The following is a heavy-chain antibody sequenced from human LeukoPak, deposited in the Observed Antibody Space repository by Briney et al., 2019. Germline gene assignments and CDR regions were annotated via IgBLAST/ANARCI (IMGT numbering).Heavy chain of an antibody. D-gene: IGHD6-19*01. CDR1: GFTVSSNY. CDR2: IRYDGSNK. V-gene: IGHV3-30*02. CDR3: AKEPGYSSY. J-gene: IGHJ4*02. Sequence: GGSLRLSCAASGFTVSSNYMSWVRQAPGKGLEWVAFIRYDGSNKYYADSVKGRFTISRDNSKNTLYLQMNSLRAEDTAVYYCAKEPGYSSYWGQGTLVTVSS.